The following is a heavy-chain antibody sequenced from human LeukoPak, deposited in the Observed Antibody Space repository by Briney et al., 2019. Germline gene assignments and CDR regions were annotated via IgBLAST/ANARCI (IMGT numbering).Heavy chain of an antibody. CDR3: ARYILTGYYTDDGYNWFDP. Sequence: SVKVSCKASGGTFSSYAISWVRQAPGQGLEWMGGIIPIFGTANYAQKFQGRVTITADESTSTAYMELSSLRSEDTAVYYCARYILTGYYTDDGYNWFDPWGQGTLVTVSS. V-gene: IGHV1-69*13. CDR2: IIPIFGTA. J-gene: IGHJ5*02. D-gene: IGHD3-9*01. CDR1: GGTFSSYA.